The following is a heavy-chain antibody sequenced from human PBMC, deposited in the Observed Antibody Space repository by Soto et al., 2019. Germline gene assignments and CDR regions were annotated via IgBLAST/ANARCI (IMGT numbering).Heavy chain of an antibody. Sequence: EVQLVESGGGLVQPGGSLRLSCAASGFTFSSYDMHWVRQATGKGLEWVSAIGTAGDTYYPGSVKGRFTISRENAKNTLYLQMNSLRAEDTAVYYCAKDNPLLTMAPADYWGQGTLVTVSS. CDR2: IGTAGDT. CDR3: AKDNPLLTMAPADY. D-gene: IGHD3-10*01. J-gene: IGHJ4*02. CDR1: GFTFSSYD. V-gene: IGHV3-13*01.